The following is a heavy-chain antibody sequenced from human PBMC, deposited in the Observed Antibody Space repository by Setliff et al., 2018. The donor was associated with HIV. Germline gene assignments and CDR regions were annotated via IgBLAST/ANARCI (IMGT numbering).Heavy chain of an antibody. CDR3: ARDATSEGYMDV. CDR2: VFYNGDT. Sequence: LSLTCTVSGGSLRSYYWSWIRQSPGKGLEWIGYVFYNGDTAYNPSLKSRLTISVDTSKSQFSLKLTSVTAADTAMYFCARDATSEGYMDVWGKGTTVTVSS. CDR1: GGSLRSYY. V-gene: IGHV4-59*12. J-gene: IGHJ6*03.